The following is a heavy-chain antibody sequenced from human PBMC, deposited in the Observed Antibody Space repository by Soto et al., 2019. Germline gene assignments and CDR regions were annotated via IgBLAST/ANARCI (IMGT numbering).Heavy chain of an antibody. D-gene: IGHD2-8*01. CDR1: GGTFSSDA. J-gene: IGHJ4*02. CDR3: ASPRRSSLGYCTNGVCSPFDY. CDR2: IIPIFGTA. Sequence: SVKVSCKGSGGTFSSDASSWVRQAPGQGLEWMGGIIPIFGTANYAQKFQGRVTITADESTSTAYMELSSLRSEDTAVYYCASPRRSSLGYCTNGVCSPFDYWGQGTLVTVSS. V-gene: IGHV1-69*13.